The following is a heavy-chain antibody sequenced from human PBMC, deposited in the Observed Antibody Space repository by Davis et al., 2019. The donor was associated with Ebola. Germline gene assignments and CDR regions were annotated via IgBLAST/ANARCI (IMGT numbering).Heavy chain of an antibody. Sequence: PGGPLRLSCAASGFTVSSNYMSWVRQAPGKGLEWVSVIYSGGSTYYADSVKGRFTISRDNSKNTLYLQMNSLRAEDTAVYYCARDPLGIPPRTRGGMDVWGQGTTVTVSS. CDR3: ARDPLGIPPRTRGGMDV. D-gene: IGHD1-26*01. J-gene: IGHJ6*02. CDR2: IYSGGST. V-gene: IGHV3-53*01. CDR1: GFTVSSNY.